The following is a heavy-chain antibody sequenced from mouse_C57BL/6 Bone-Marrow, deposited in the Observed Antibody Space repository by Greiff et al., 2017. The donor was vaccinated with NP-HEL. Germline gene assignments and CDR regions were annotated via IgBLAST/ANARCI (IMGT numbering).Heavy chain of an antibody. CDR2: IYPGSGTT. V-gene: IGHV1-66*01. Sequence: VQLQQSGPELVKPGASVKISCKASGYSFTSYYIHWVKQRPGQGLEWIGWIYPGSGTTKYNEKFKGKATLTADTSSSTAYMQLSSLTSEDSAVYYCARGEIFYYGSSSDYFDYWGQGTTLTVSS. CDR1: GYSFTSYY. CDR3: ARGEIFYYGSSSDYFDY. D-gene: IGHD1-1*01. J-gene: IGHJ2*01.